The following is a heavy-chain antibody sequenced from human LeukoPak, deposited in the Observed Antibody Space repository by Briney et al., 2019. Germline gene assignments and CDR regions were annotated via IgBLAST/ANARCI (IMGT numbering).Heavy chain of an antibody. J-gene: IGHJ4*02. Sequence: PGGSLRLSCAASGFTFSSYAMSWVRQAPGKGLEWVSAISGSGGSTYYADCVKGRFTISRDNSKNTLYLQMNSLRAEDTAVYYCAKELGVVNNFPGFDYWGQGTLVTVSS. CDR2: ISGSGGST. V-gene: IGHV3-23*01. D-gene: IGHD3-3*01. CDR3: AKELGVVNNFPGFDY. CDR1: GFTFSSYA.